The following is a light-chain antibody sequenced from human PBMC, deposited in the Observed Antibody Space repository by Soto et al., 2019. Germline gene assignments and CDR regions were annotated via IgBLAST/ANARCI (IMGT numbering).Light chain of an antibody. Sequence: QSALTQPASVSGSLGQSITISCTGTSSDVGGYNYVSWYQQHPGKDPKVVIFEVTKRPSGVSSRFSGSKSGNTASLTVSGLQAEDKGDYYCSSYTSSSTVLFGGGTKVTVL. CDR1: SSDVGGYNY. CDR3: SSYTSSSTVL. CDR2: EVT. V-gene: IGLV2-14*01. J-gene: IGLJ2*01.